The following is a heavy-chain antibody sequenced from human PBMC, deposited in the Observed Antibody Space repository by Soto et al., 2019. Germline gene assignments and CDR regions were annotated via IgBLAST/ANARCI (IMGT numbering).Heavy chain of an antibody. CDR1: GFTFSSYG. Sequence: QVQLVESGGGVVQPGRSLRLSCVASGFTFSSYGMHWVRQAPGKGLEWVAVISYDGSNKYYADSVKGRFTISRDNSKNTLYLQMNSLRAEDTAVYYCAFDYWGQGTLVTVSS. V-gene: IGHV3-30*03. J-gene: IGHJ4*02. CDR2: ISYDGSNK. CDR3: AFDY.